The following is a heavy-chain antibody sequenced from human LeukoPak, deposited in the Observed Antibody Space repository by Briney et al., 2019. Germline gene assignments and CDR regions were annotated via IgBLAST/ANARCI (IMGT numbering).Heavy chain of an antibody. Sequence: PGGSLRLSCVVSGLRFRNYGMHWVRQAPGKGLEWVAVIWYDGSNKYYADSVKGRFTISRDNSKNTLYLQMNSLRAEDTAVYYCARDRGGSPYYGMDVWGQGTTVTVSS. D-gene: IGHD3-3*01. V-gene: IGHV3-33*01. CDR2: IWYDGSNK. J-gene: IGHJ6*02. CDR1: GLRFRNYG. CDR3: ARDRGGSPYYGMDV.